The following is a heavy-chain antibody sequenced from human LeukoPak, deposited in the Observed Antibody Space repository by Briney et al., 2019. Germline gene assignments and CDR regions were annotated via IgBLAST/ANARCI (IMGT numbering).Heavy chain of an antibody. CDR2: IIPIFGTA. D-gene: IGHD3-3*01. J-gene: IGHJ3*02. V-gene: IGHV1-69*05. CDR3: ARVPEWTYAFDI. Sequence: GASVKASCKASGGTFSSYAISWVRQAPGQGLEWMGGIIPIFGTANYAQKFQGRVTITTDESTSTAYMELSSLRSEDTAVYYCARVPEWTYAFDIWGQGTMVTVSS. CDR1: GGTFSSYA.